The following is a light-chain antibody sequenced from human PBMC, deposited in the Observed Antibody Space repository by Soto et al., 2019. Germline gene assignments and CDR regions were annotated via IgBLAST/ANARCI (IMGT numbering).Light chain of an antibody. J-gene: IGLJ1*01. CDR2: EVT. V-gene: IGLV2-8*01. CDR1: SSDVGGYNY. CDR3: SSYAGSNNLKV. Sequence: QSVLTQPPSASGSPGQSVTISCTGTSSDVGGYNYVSWYQQHPGKAPKLMNYEVTKRPSGVPDRFSGSKSGNTASLTVSWLQAEDEADYYCSSYAGSNNLKVFGTGTKVTVL.